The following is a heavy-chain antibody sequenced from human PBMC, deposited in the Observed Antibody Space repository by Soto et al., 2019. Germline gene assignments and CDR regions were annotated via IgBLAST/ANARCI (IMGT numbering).Heavy chain of an antibody. D-gene: IGHD4-17*01. J-gene: IGHJ4*02. CDR2: IYYSGST. CDR1: GGSISSYY. CDR3: ARRYGASFDY. Sequence: TSETLSLTCTVSGGSISSYYWSWLRQPPGKGLEWIGYIYYSGSTNYNPSLKSRVTISVDTSKNQFSLKLSSVTAADTAVYYCARRYGASFDYWGQGTLVTVSS. V-gene: IGHV4-59*01.